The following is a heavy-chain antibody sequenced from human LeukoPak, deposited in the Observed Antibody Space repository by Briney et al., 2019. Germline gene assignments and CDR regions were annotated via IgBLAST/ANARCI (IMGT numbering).Heavy chain of an antibody. J-gene: IGHJ4*02. CDR2: IKEDGSDK. CDR1: GFIFSNYW. V-gene: IGHV3-7*01. Sequence: GGSLRLSCEATGFIFSNYWMAWVHQAPGKGLEWVANIKEDGSDKNYVDSMKGRFTISRDNAKNSLYLQMNSLRIEDTAVYYCARDAGYGYDRFDYWGQGTQVTVSS. CDR3: ARDAGYGYDRFDY. D-gene: IGHD5-18*01.